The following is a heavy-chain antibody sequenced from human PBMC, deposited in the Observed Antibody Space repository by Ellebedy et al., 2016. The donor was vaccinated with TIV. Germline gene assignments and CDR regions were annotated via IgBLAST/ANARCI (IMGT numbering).Heavy chain of an antibody. CDR3: AIQTRLFSFDY. D-gene: IGHD1-1*01. Sequence: AASVKVSCKASGGTFSTYAISWVRQAPGQGLEWMGWINPNSGGTNYAQKFQGRVTMTRDTSISTAYMELNRLRSDDTAVYYCAIQTRLFSFDYWGQGTLVTVSS. CDR2: INPNSGGT. J-gene: IGHJ4*02. CDR1: GGTFSTYA. V-gene: IGHV1-2*02.